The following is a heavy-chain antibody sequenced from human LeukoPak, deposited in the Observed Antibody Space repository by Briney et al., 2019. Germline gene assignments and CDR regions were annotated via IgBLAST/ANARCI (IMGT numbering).Heavy chain of an antibody. J-gene: IGHJ4*02. Sequence: GSLRLSCAASGFTFNSYEMNWVRQAPGKGLEWVSYISSSGSTIYYADSVKGRFTISRDNAKNSLYLQMNSLRAEDTAVYYCARLITMVRGVTIPPDYWGQGTLVTVSS. D-gene: IGHD3-10*01. CDR2: ISSSGSTI. CDR3: ARLITMVRGVTIPPDY. V-gene: IGHV3-48*03. CDR1: GFTFNSYE.